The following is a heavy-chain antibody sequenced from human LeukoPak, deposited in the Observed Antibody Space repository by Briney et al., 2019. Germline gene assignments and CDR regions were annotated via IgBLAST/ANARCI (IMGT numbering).Heavy chain of an antibody. CDR3: ARGSLFGFDP. Sequence: ASVKFSCKASGYTFPSYDIDWVRQATGQGLEWMGWMNPNSGNTGYAQKFQGRVTRTRNTSISTAYMELSSLRSEDTAVYYCARGSLFGFDPWGQGTLVTVSS. CDR2: MNPNSGNT. J-gene: IGHJ5*02. D-gene: IGHD3-3*01. V-gene: IGHV1-8*01. CDR1: GYTFPSYD.